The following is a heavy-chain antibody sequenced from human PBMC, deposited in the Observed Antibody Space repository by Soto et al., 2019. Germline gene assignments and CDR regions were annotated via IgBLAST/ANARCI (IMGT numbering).Heavy chain of an antibody. Sequence: GESLISCKGSGYTFTNYWIGWVRQMPGKGLELMGIIYLGDSDTRYSPSFQGQVTISADKSISTAYLQWSSLQASDTAMYYCARGGVAARTFDYWGQGTLVTVSS. V-gene: IGHV5-51*01. CDR3: ARGGVAARTFDY. CDR1: GYTFTNYW. J-gene: IGHJ4*02. D-gene: IGHD6-6*01. CDR2: IYLGDSDT.